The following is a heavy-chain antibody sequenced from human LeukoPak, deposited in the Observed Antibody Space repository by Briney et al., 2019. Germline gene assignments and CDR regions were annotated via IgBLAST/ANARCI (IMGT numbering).Heavy chain of an antibody. J-gene: IGHJ4*02. CDR3: ATESGTYSGTCFDY. D-gene: IGHD1-26*01. CDR2: ISFDENDK. V-gene: IGHV3-30-3*01. CDR1: GFTFSNYA. Sequence: GRSLRLSCAASGFTFSNYAMHWVRQAPGKGLEWVAVISFDENDKYYADSVKGRFTISRDNSKNTLYLQMNSLRAEDTAVYYCATESGTYSGTCFDYWGQGTLVTVSS.